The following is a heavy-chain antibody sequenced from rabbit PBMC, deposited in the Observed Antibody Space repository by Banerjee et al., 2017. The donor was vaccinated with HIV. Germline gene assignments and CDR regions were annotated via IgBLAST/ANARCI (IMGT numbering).Heavy chain of an antibody. CDR2: IYGGSSSST. Sequence: QSLEESGGDLVKPGASLTLTCTASGFSFSSSYYMCWVRQAPGKGLEWIACIYGGSSSSTYYASWAKGRFTIPKTSSTTVTLQMTSLTAADTATYFCARCGNNNAYYYYAMDLWGQGTLVTVS. V-gene: IGHV1S40*01. D-gene: IGHD6-1*01. J-gene: IGHJ6*01. CDR3: ARCGNNNAYYYYAMDL. CDR1: GFSFSSSYY.